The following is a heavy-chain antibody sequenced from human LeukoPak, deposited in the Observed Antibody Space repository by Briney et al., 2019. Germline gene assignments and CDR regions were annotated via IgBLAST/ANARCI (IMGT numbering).Heavy chain of an antibody. CDR1: GFTFSSYG. J-gene: IGHJ1*01. CDR2: ISGSGGST. V-gene: IGHV3-23*01. D-gene: IGHD5-24*01. Sequence: LTGGTLRLSCAASGFTFSSYGMSWVRQAPGKGLEWVSAISGSGGSTYYADSVKGRFTISRDNSKNTLYLQISSLRAEDTAIYYCAKDEKWLQYEHWGQGTLVTVSS. CDR3: AKDEKWLQYEH.